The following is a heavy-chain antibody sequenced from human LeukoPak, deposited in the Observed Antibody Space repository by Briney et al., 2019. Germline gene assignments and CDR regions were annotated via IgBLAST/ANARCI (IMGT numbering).Heavy chain of an antibody. CDR2: TWYDGIRK. V-gene: IGHV3-33*06. D-gene: IGHD3-16*01. J-gene: IGHJ4*02. CDR3: ANDAEQCADSYYDR. CDR1: GFTLCSSV. Sequence: LGGSPRLSCVTSGFTLCSSVMHSGRQVPGEGLEWVADTWYDGIRKFYTASVKIRFTVSRDNVKNTLYLQMNSLSVADTAVYYCANDAEQCADSYYDRWGQGKLVTVSS.